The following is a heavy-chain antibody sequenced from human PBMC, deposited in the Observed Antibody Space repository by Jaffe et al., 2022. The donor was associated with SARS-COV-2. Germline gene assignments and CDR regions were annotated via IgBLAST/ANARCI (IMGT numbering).Heavy chain of an antibody. CDR2: ISGYDSST. V-gene: IGHV1-18*01. D-gene: IGHD3-3*01. CDR3: ARVSFSLLGEYYYGLDV. J-gene: IGHJ6*02. CDR1: GYTFTLHG. Sequence: QVQLVQSGAEVRKPGASVKVSCKASGYTFTLHGVSWVRQAPGQELEWLGWISGYDSSTNYAQKFQNRVTMTTDTSTSTASMELRSLRSDDTAVYYCARVSFSLLGEYYYGLDVWGQGTTVTVSS.